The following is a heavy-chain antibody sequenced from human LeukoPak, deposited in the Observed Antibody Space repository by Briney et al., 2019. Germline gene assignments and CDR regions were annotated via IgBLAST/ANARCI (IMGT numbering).Heavy chain of an antibody. Sequence: SETLSLTCAVYGGSFSGYYWSWIRQPPGKGLEWIGEINHSGSTNYNPSLKSRVTISVDTSKNQFSLKLSSVTAADTAVYYCARDYAAHFDWLLSSYYYYYYMDVWGKGTTVTVSS. CDR2: INHSGST. J-gene: IGHJ6*03. CDR1: GGSFSGYY. CDR3: ARDYAAHFDWLLSSYYYYYYMDV. D-gene: IGHD3-9*01. V-gene: IGHV4-34*01.